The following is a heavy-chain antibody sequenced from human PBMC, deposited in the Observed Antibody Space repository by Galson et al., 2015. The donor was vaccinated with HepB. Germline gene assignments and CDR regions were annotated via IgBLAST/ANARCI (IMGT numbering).Heavy chain of an antibody. CDR2: VDPEDGET. J-gene: IGHJ5*02. V-gene: IGHV1-69-2*01. CDR1: GYTFTDYY. D-gene: IGHD3-3*01. CDR3: ATGGGGGGITIFGVAPLERDNWFDP. Sequence: VKVSCKVSGYTFTDYYMHWVQQAPGKGLEWMGLVDPEDGETIYAEKFQGRVTITADTSTDTAYMELSSLRSEDTAVYYCATGGGGGGITIFGVAPLERDNWFDPWGQGTLVTVSS.